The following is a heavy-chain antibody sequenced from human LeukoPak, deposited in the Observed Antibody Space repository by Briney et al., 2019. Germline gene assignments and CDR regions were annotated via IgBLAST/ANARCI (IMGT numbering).Heavy chain of an antibody. V-gene: IGHV4-61*02. CDR2: IYTSGST. Sequence: SETLSLTCTVSGGSISSGSYYWSWIRQPAGKGLEWIGRIYTSGSTNYNPSLKSRVTISVDTSKNQFSLKLSSVTAADTAVYYCARDCGNWFDPWGQGTLVTVSS. J-gene: IGHJ5*02. CDR3: ARDCGNWFDP. CDR1: GGSISSGSYY.